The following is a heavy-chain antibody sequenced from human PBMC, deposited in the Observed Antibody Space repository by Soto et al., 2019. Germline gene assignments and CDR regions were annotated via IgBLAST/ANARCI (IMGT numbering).Heavy chain of an antibody. D-gene: IGHD3-10*01. CDR3: ARGLATGNYYGMDF. Sequence: ASVKVSCKASGYTFTSYAMHWVRQAPGQRLEWMGWINAGNGNTKYSQKFQGRVTITRDTSASTAYMELSSLRSEDTAVYYCARGLATGNYYGMDFWGQGTTVTVSS. V-gene: IGHV1-3*01. CDR2: INAGNGNT. J-gene: IGHJ6*02. CDR1: GYTFTSYA.